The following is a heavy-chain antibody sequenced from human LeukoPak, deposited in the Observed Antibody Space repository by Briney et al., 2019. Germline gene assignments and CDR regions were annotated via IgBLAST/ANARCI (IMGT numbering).Heavy chain of an antibody. CDR3: AKRGGYDYGSHFDQ. J-gene: IGHJ4*02. Sequence: GGSLRLSCTTSGFTFSTYGMAWVRQAPGKGLEWVSSISGSGANTNYADSVKGRLTISRDSSNNTLYLHMDRLRVADTAVYFCAKRGGYDYGSHFDQWGQGALVTVSA. CDR2: ISGSGANT. CDR1: GFTFSTYG. D-gene: IGHD5-18*01. V-gene: IGHV3-23*01.